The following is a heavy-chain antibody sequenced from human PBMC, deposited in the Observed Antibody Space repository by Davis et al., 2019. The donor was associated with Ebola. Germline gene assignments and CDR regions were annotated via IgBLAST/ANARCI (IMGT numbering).Heavy chain of an antibody. V-gene: IGHV5-51*01. J-gene: IGHJ4*02. CDR3: AKVKTAAYYFYY. CDR1: GYSFTSYW. D-gene: IGHD4-11*01. Sequence: GESLKISCTGSGYSFTSYWIGWVRQTPGKGLEWMGIIYPGDSDTRYSQSFQGQVTISADKSISTAYLQWSSLNASDTAMYYCAKVKTAAYYFYYWGQGTLVTVSS. CDR2: IYPGDSDT.